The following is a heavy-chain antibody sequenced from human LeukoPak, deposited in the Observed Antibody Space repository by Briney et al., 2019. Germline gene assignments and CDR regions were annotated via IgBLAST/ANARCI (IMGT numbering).Heavy chain of an antibody. CDR1: GGTFSSYA. V-gene: IGHV1-69*13. Sequence: GASVKVSCKASGGTFSSYAISWVRQAPGQGLEWMGGIIPIFGTANYAQKFQGRVTITADESTSTAYMELSSLRSEDTAAYYCARGPQLVRWNWFDPWGQGTLVTVSS. CDR3: ARGPQLVRWNWFDP. D-gene: IGHD6-13*01. CDR2: IIPIFGTA. J-gene: IGHJ5*02.